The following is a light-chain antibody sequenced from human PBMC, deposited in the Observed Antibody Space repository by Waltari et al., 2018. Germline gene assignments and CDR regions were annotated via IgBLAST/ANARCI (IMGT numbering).Light chain of an antibody. CDR3: MQGISLPHT. CDR1: QSLLESDGKTY. J-gene: IGKJ2*01. CDR2: EIS. Sequence: VVMTQTPLSLSVTSGQPASISCKSTQSLLESDGKTYLSWFMQKAGQPPHLFIYEISSRMPGVPARFSGSGSGTDFTLRISRVEPEDVGLYYCMQGISLPHTFGQGTKLEIK. V-gene: IGKV2-29*02.